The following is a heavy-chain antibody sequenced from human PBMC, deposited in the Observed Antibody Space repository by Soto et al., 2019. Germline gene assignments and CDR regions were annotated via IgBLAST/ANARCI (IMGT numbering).Heavy chain of an antibody. CDR3: ARHYSAMGV. Sequence: EVQLVDTGGDLIQTGGSLRLSCAASGLTVSSDSMTWVRQAPGKGLEWISIIYSDNNTDYADSVKGRFSISRDTSKNILYLQMNSLRAEDTAEYYCARHYSAMGVWGQGTTVTDSS. CDR1: GLTVSSDS. J-gene: IGHJ6*02. CDR2: IYSDNNT. V-gene: IGHV3-53*02.